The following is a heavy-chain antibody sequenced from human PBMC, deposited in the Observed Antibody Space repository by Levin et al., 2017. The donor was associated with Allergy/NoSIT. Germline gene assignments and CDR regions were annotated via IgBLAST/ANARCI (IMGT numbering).Heavy chain of an antibody. Sequence: SETLSLTCTVSGGSISSGGYYWSWIRQHPGKGLEWIGYIYYSGSTYYNPSLKSRVTISVDTSKNQFSLKLSSVTAADTAVYYCARRYCGGDCYSAGRGFDPWGQGTLVTVSS. J-gene: IGHJ5*02. V-gene: IGHV4-31*03. CDR2: IYYSGST. D-gene: IGHD2-21*02. CDR3: ARRYCGGDCYSAGRGFDP. CDR1: GGSISSGGYY.